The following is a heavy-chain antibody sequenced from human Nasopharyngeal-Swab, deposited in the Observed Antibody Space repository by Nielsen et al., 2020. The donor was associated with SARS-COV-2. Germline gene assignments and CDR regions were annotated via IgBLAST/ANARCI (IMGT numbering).Heavy chain of an antibody. CDR2: ISSSSSYI. J-gene: IGHJ4*02. V-gene: IGHV3-21*01. CDR3: ARVWAAAGFLDY. CDR1: GFTFSSYS. D-gene: IGHD6-13*01. Sequence: GESLKISCAASGFTFSSYSMNWVRQAPGKGLEWVSSISSSSSYIYYADSVKGRFTISRDNAKNSLYLQMNSLRAEYTAVYYCARVWAAAGFLDYWGQGTLVTVSS.